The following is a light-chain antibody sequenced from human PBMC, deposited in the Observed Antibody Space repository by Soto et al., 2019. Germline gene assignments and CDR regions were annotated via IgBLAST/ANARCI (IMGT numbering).Light chain of an antibody. CDR1: SSDVGGYNY. V-gene: IGLV2-11*01. CDR2: EVS. CDR3: CSYAGSPYV. Sequence: QSVLTQPRSVSGSPGQSVTISCTGTSSDVGGYNYVSWYQQYPGKAPKLMIYEVSKRPSRVPDRFSSSKFGNTASLTISGVQAEDEADYYCCSYAGSPYVFGTGTKLTVL. J-gene: IGLJ1*01.